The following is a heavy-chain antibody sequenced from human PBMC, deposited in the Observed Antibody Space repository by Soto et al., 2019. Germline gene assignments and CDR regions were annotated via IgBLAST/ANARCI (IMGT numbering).Heavy chain of an antibody. V-gene: IGHV3-48*02. D-gene: IGHD6-19*01. Sequence: VVLLRLSSAASGVTCSSFSMNWVRQAPGKGLEWVSYISSSSSTIYYADSVKGRFTISRDNAKNSLYLQMNSLRDEDTAVYYCARDYRRGWCFDYWGQGTLVTVSS. CDR2: ISSSSSTI. CDR1: GVTCSSFS. CDR3: ARDYRRGWCFDY. J-gene: IGHJ4*02.